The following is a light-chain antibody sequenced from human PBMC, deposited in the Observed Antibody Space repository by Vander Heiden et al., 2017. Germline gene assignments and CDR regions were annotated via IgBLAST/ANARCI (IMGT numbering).Light chain of an antibody. CDR2: DNN. CDR3: STWDTSLSAVV. CDR1: SSNIGNNY. Sequence: QSVLTQPPSVSAAPGPKVTISCSGSSSNIGNNYVSWYQQFQGTTPKLLISDNNKRPSGTPDRFSGSKSGTSATLGITGLQTGDEADYYCSTWDTSLSAVVFGGGTKVNVL. V-gene: IGLV1-51*01. J-gene: IGLJ3*02.